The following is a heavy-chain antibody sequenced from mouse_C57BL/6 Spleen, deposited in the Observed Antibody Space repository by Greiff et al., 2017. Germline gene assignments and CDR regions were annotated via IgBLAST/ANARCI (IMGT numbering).Heavy chain of an antibody. Sequence: VQLQQPGTELVKPGASVKLSCKASGYTFTSYWMHWVKQRPGQGLEWIGNINPCNGGTNYNKKFKSKATLTVDKSSSTAYMLLSSRTSEDSAVYYCARYDGCAWFVYWGQGTLVTVSA. CDR2: INPCNGGT. J-gene: IGHJ3*01. CDR3: ARYDGCAWFVY. D-gene: IGHD2-2*01. V-gene: IGHV1-53*01. CDR1: GYTFTSYW.